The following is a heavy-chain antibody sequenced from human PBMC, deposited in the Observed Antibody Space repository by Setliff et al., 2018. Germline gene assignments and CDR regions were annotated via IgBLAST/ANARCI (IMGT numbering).Heavy chain of an antibody. CDR2: INQDGSGK. V-gene: IGHV3-7*03. D-gene: IGHD6-6*01. CDR1: GFTFSDYW. Sequence: GGSLRLSCAASGFTFSDYWMYWVRQAPGKGLEWVATINQDGSGKYYVDSVKGRFTISRDNAKNSLYLQMNSPRAEDTAVYYCATYKRSSSFEYWGQGSLVTVSS. CDR3: ATYKRSSSFEY. J-gene: IGHJ4*02.